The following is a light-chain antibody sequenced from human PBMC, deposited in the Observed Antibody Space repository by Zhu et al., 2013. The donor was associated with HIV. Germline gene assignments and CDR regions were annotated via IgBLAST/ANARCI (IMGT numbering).Light chain of an antibody. CDR3: QQYGSSXDS. CDR1: QSVSSSY. J-gene: IGKJ2*03. Sequence: EIVLTQSPGTLSLSPGERATLSCRASQSVSSSYLAWYQQKPGQAPRLLIYGASSRATGIPDRFSGSGSGTDFTLTISRLEPEDFAVYYCQQYGSSXDS. V-gene: IGKV3-20*01. CDR2: GAS.